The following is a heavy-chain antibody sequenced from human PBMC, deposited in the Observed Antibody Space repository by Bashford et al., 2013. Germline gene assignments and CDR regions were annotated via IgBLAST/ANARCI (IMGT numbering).Heavy chain of an antibody. CDR2: IWHDGSYK. Sequence: GGSLRLSCATSGFTFGNFWMTWVRQAPGKGLEWVANIWHDGSYKYYVDSVKGRFTVSRDDSKNTAYLEMNSLKIEDTAVYYCTRIRGGSYFDLHFDYWGQGALVTVSS. V-gene: IGHV3-7*03. D-gene: IGHD3-10*01. CDR3: TRIRGGSYFDLHFDY. J-gene: IGHJ4*02. CDR1: GFTFGNFW.